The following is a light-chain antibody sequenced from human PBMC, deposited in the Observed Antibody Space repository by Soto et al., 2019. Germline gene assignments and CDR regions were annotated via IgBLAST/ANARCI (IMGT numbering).Light chain of an antibody. Sequence: DIQMTQSPSSLSASVGDRVTITCRASQTINAYLNWYQQKPGKAPNLLIYATSVLQSGVPSRFSGGASGTDFTLTISSLQPEDFATYYCQQSYTTPFTFGPGTKVGIK. CDR1: QTINAY. J-gene: IGKJ3*01. CDR2: ATS. CDR3: QQSYTTPFT. V-gene: IGKV1-39*01.